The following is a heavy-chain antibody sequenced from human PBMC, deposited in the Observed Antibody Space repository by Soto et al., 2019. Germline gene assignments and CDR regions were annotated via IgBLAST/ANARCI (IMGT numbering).Heavy chain of an antibody. V-gene: IGHV5-51*01. CDR2: IYPGDSDT. D-gene: IGHD1-20*01. CDR3: VRNKANSNAIKGFAP. Sequence: GESLKISCKGSGYSFTSYWIGWVRQMPGKGLEWVGIIYPGDSDTRYSPSFQGLVTISADKYINTAYLQWSSLKASDTAIYYCVRNKANSNAIKGFAPWGQGTLVT. J-gene: IGHJ5*02. CDR1: GYSFTSYW.